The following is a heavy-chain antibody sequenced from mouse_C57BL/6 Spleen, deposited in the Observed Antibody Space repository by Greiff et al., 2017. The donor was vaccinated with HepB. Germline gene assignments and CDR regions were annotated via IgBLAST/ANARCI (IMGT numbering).Heavy chain of an antibody. Sequence: VQLQQSGPELVKPGASVKISCKASGYTFTDYYMNWVKQSHGKSLEWIGDINPNNGGTSYNQKFKGKATLTVDKSSSTAYMELRSLTSEDSAVYYCAREEVTTVVDYWGQGTTLTVSS. J-gene: IGHJ2*01. V-gene: IGHV1-26*01. CDR2: INPNNGGT. CDR1: GYTFTDYY. CDR3: AREEVTTVVDY. D-gene: IGHD1-1*01.